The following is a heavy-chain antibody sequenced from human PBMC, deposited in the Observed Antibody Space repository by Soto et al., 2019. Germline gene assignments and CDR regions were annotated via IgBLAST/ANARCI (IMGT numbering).Heavy chain of an antibody. CDR2: IYGGGNT. Sequence: PGGSLRLSCAASGFTVSGNYMSWVRQAPGKGLEWVSVIYGGGNTYYADSVKGRCTISRDNSKNTVYLQMNNLRAEDTAVYYCASPSPSYNWNGYFQHWGQGTLLTVSS. CDR3: ASPSPSYNWNGYFQH. J-gene: IGHJ1*01. CDR1: GFTVSGNY. D-gene: IGHD1-1*01. V-gene: IGHV3-53*01.